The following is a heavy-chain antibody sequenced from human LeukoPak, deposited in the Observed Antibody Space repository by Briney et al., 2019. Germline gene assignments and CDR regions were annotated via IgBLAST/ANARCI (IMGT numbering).Heavy chain of an antibody. Sequence: PGGSLRLSCAASGFSFSPYWMSWVRQGPGKGLDWVASINPDGSGTSYVDSVKGRFTISRDNAKNSLYLQMNSLRGDDTAVYFCARAPRPGFWSGYCEYWGQGTLVTVSS. CDR2: INPDGSGT. CDR3: ARAPRPGFWSGYCEY. D-gene: IGHD3-3*01. CDR1: GFSFSPYW. J-gene: IGHJ4*02. V-gene: IGHV3-7*01.